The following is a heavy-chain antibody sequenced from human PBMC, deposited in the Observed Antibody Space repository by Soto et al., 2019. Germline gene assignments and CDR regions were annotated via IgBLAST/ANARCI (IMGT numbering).Heavy chain of an antibody. V-gene: IGHV3-66*01. Sequence: EEQLVESGGDLVQPGGSLRLSCAASGFTVSNNYMSWVRQAPGKGLEWVSLIYSGGSTYYAESVKGRFTISRDRSKNTLYLQMNSLRAEDTAMYYCAAYSHKGYWGQGTLVTVSS. CDR3: AAYSHKGY. CDR1: GFTVSNNY. D-gene: IGHD3-16*01. CDR2: IYSGGST. J-gene: IGHJ4*02.